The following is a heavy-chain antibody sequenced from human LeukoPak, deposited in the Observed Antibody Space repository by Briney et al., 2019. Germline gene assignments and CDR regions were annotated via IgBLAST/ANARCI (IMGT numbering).Heavy chain of an antibody. CDR2: FDPEDGET. CDR1: GYTLTELS. J-gene: IGHJ5*02. Sequence: ASVKVSCKVSGYTLTELSMHWVRQAPGKGLEWMGGFDPEDGETIYAQKFQGRVTMTEDTSTDTAYMELSSLRSEDTAVYYCASSYSSGWYSFLRAPFDPWGQGTLVTVSS. CDR3: ASSYSSGWYSFLRAPFDP. V-gene: IGHV1-24*01. D-gene: IGHD6-19*01.